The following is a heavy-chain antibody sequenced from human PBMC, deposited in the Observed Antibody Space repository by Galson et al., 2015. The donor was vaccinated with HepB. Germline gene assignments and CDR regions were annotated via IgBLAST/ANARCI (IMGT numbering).Heavy chain of an antibody. CDR3: ARGGIKIFGVGIIPEGFDS. Sequence: SVKVSCKASGGTFSSYAISWVRQAPGQGLDWMGGIIPIFGTTNYAQKFQGRVTITADESTTTAYMELSSLRSEDTAVYYCARGGIKIFGVGIIPEGFDSWGQGTLVTVSS. J-gene: IGHJ4*02. CDR1: GGTFSSYA. V-gene: IGHV1-69*13. D-gene: IGHD3-3*01. CDR2: IIPIFGTT.